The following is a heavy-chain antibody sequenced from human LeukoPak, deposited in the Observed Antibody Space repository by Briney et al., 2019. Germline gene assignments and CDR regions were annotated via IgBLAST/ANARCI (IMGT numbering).Heavy chain of an antibody. CDR1: GDSVSSDSAT. D-gene: IGHD6-19*01. CDR3: ARAPHGSGCDF. CDR2: TYFRSKWFY. J-gene: IGHJ4*02. Sequence: SQILSLTCDISGDSVSSDSATWIWIRQSPSRGLEWLGRTYFRSKWFYDYAVSLKGRVAVNPDTSKNRFSLQLDSVTPEDTAIYYCARAPHGSGCDFWGQGTLVTVSS. V-gene: IGHV6-1*01.